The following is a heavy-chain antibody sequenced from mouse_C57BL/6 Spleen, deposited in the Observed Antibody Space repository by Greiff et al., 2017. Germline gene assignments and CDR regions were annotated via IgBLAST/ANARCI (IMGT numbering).Heavy chain of an antibody. D-gene: IGHD2-5*01. V-gene: IGHV1-54*01. CDR1: GYAFTNYL. CDR2: INPGSGGT. Sequence: QVQLKQSGAELVRPGTSVKVSCKASGYAFTNYLIEWVKQRPGQGLEWIGVINPGSGGTNYNEKFKGKATLTADKSSSTAYMQLSSLTSEDSAVYFCARGGSNYPVDAMDYWGQGTSVTVSS. CDR3: ARGGSNYPVDAMDY. J-gene: IGHJ4*01.